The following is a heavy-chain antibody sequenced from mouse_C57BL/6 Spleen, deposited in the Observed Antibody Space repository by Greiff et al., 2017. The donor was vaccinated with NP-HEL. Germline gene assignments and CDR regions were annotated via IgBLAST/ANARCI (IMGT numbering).Heavy chain of an antibody. CDR3: TRSRTGTDYWYFDV. CDR2: IGPENCGA. V-gene: IGHV1-15*01. J-gene: IGHJ1*03. Sequence: VQLQQSGAELVRPGGSVTLSCKASGYTFTDYEIHWGKQTPFHGLGWIGAIGPENCGADYNQKFKGKAILTADKSSSTAYMELRSLTSEDSAVYYCTRSRTGTDYWYFDVWGTGTTVTVSS. CDR1: GYTFTDYE. D-gene: IGHD4-1*01.